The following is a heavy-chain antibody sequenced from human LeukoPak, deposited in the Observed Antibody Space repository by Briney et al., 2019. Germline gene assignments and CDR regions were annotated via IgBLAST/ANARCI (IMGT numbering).Heavy chain of an antibody. D-gene: IGHD4-17*01. CDR3: ARDFYDNDDYGYYFDS. J-gene: IGHJ4*02. V-gene: IGHV3-30*02. CDR2: VRYDGNNP. Sequence: GGSLRLSCAASGFTFGSYGMHWVRQAPGKGLDWVAFVRYDGNNPYYSASVKGRFTISRENAKNSLYLEMNSLRAEDTAVYYCARDFYDNDDYGYYFDSWGQGTLVTVSS. CDR1: GFTFGSYG.